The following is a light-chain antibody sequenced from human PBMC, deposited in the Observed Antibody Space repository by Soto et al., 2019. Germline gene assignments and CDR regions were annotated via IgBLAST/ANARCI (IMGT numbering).Light chain of an antibody. J-gene: IGKJ5*01. Sequence: EILMTQSPDTLSVSPGESATLSCRASQRVYSNLAWYQQRPGQAPRLLIYGASTRATGVPARFSGRGSGTEFTLTTSSLLSEDFAVYYCQHYTTWPPNPFGQGTGLEMK. V-gene: IGKV3-15*01. CDR1: QRVYSN. CDR2: GAS. CDR3: QHYTTWPPNP.